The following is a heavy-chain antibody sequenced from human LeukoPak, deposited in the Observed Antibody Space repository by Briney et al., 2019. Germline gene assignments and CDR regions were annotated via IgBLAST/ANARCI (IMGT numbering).Heavy chain of an antibody. J-gene: IGHJ4*02. D-gene: IGHD1-26*01. CDR2: ISSSGSTI. CDR1: GFTFNTYT. CDR3: ARALGSYYDRHFDY. V-gene: IGHV3-48*04. Sequence: GGSLRLSCAASGFTFNTYTMNWVRQAAGKGLEWVSYISSSGSTIYYADSVKGRFTISRDNAKNSLYLQMNSLRAEDTAVYYCARALGSYYDRHFDYWGQGTLVTVSS.